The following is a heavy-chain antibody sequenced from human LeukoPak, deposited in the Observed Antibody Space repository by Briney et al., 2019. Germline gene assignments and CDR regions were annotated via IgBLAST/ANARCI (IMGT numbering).Heavy chain of an antibody. CDR1: GGSISSSSYY. CDR3: ASLLLRPYNWFDP. CDR2: IYYSGST. Sequence: PSETLSLTCTVSGGSISSSSYYWGWIRQPPGKGLECIGSIYYSGSTYYNPSLKSRVTISVDTTKNQFSLKLSSVTAADTAAYYCASLLLRPYNWFDPWGQGTLVTVSS. V-gene: IGHV4-39*01. J-gene: IGHJ5*02. D-gene: IGHD2/OR15-2a*01.